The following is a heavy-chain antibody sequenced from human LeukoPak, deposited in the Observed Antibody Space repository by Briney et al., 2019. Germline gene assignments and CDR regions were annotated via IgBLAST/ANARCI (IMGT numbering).Heavy chain of an antibody. CDR3: AADLSNPRMGASYLDS. J-gene: IGHJ4*02. Sequence: EASVKVSCKASGFTSTNFAVQWVRQARGQRLEWIGWIIVGSGATKCAQDFQEGVTITRDLSTSTLYMELRSLTSEDTAVYYCAADLSNPRMGASYLDSWGQGTLVTVSS. D-gene: IGHD3-16*01. V-gene: IGHV1-58*01. CDR1: GFTSTNFA. CDR2: IIVGSGAT.